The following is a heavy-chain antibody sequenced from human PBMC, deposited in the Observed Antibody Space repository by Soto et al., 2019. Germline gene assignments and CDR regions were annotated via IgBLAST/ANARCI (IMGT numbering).Heavy chain of an antibody. J-gene: IGHJ6*02. D-gene: IGHD2-8*01. CDR3: ARDLMVYASGDYYYGMDV. CDR2: INPSGGST. Sequence: ASVKVSCKASGYTFTSYYMHWVRQAPGQGLEWMGIINPSGGSTSYAQKFQGRVTMTRDTSTSTVYMELSGLRSEDTAVYYCARDLMVYASGDYYYGMDVWGQGTTVTVSS. CDR1: GYTFTSYY. V-gene: IGHV1-46*01.